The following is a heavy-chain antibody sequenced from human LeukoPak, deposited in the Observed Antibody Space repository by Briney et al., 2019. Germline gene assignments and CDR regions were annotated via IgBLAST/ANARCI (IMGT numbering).Heavy chain of an antibody. D-gene: IGHD6-13*01. CDR3: VRSSPYIATAVDY. Sequence: GASVKVSCKTSGYTFTSYGITWVRQAPGQGLEWMGWIGSYNSNTNYAQNLQGRVTMTTDTSTSTAYMELRSLRSDDTAVYYCVRSSPYIATAVDYWGQGTLVTVSS. CDR1: GYTFTSYG. CDR2: IGSYNSNT. J-gene: IGHJ4*02. V-gene: IGHV1-18*01.